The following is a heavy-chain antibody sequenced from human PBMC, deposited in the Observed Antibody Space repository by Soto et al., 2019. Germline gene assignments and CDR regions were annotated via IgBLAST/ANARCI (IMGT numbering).Heavy chain of an antibody. CDR1: GGSFSGYY. D-gene: IGHD2-21*02. V-gene: IGHV4-34*01. CDR2: INHSGST. J-gene: IGHJ4*02. CDR3: ARSEAYCGGDCYSYFDY. Sequence: PSETLSLTCAVYGGSFSGYYWSWIRQPPGKGLEWIGEINHSGSTNYNPSLKSRVTISVDTSKNQFSLKLSSVTAADTAVYYCARSEAYCGGDCYSYFDYWGQGTLVTVSS.